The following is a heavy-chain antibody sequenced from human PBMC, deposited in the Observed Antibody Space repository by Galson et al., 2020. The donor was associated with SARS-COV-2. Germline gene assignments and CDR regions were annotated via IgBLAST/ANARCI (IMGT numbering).Heavy chain of an antibody. CDR3: ARYVGSYLSTGFDY. V-gene: IGHV4-4*07. CDR2: IQTSGST. D-gene: IGHD1-26*01. CDR1: GVSMRSTY. Sequence: SETLSLTCTVSGVSMRSTYWSWIRQSAGKGLEWIGRIQTSGSTDYNPSLKSRVTLSIDTSKNQFSLKMTSVTAADTAIYYCARYVGSYLSTGFDYWGQGVLVTVSS. J-gene: IGHJ4*02.